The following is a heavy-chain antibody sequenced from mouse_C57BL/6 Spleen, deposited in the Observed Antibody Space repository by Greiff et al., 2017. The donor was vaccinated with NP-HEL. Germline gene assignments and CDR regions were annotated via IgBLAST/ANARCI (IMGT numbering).Heavy chain of an antibody. CDR2: IDPNSGCT. Sequence: VQLQQPGAELVKPGASVKLSCKASGYTFTSYWMHWVKQRPGRGLEWIGRIDPNSGCTKYNEKFKSKATLTVDKPSSTAYMQLSSRTSTDAAVYDCERESDDGYTFDYWGQGTTLTVSS. CDR1: GYTFTSYW. J-gene: IGHJ2*01. D-gene: IGHD2-3*01. V-gene: IGHV1-72*01. CDR3: ERESDDGYTFDY.